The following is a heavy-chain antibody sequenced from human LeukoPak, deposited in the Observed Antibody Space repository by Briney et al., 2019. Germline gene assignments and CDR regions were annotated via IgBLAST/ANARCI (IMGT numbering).Heavy chain of an antibody. J-gene: IGHJ3*02. D-gene: IGHD6-6*01. CDR2: ISRSGSTI. Sequence: GGSLRLSCAASGFTFSSYEMIWVRQAPGKGLEWVSYISRSGSTIYYADSVKGRFTISRDNAKNSLYLQMNSLRAEDTAVYYCARVWRIVARHGTFDIWGQGTMVTVSS. CDR3: ARVWRIVARHGTFDI. V-gene: IGHV3-48*03. CDR1: GFTFSSYE.